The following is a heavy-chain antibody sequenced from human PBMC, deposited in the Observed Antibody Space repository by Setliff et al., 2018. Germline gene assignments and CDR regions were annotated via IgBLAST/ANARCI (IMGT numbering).Heavy chain of an antibody. V-gene: IGHV4-4*07. D-gene: IGHD5-12*01. CDR1: GASVRSHY. CDR3: ARGGTFRYFDF. CDR2: IYTSWST. J-gene: IGHJ4*02. Sequence: SETLSLTCTVSGASVRSHYWSWIRQPAGKGLEWIGHIYTSWSTIYNPSLKSRLTISLDTSKNQFSLNLSSVTAADTAVYYCARGGTFRYFDFWGQGAPVTVSS.